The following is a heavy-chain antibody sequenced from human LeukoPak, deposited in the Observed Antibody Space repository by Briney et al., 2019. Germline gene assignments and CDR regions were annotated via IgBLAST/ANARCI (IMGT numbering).Heavy chain of an antibody. V-gene: IGHV4-59*01. Sequence: SETLSLTCTVSGASISSYYWSWIRQPPGKGLELIGFISYSGSTSYNPSLKSRVTISEDTSKNQFSLNLRSVTSADTAVYYCARDKKIPAGDSDGFDVWGRGTTVTVSS. CDR2: ISYSGST. CDR3: ARDKKIPAGDSDGFDV. CDR1: GASISSYY. J-gene: IGHJ6*02. D-gene: IGHD6-13*01.